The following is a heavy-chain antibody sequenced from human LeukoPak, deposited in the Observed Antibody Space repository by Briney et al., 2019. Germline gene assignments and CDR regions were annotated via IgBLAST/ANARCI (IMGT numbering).Heavy chain of an antibody. V-gene: IGHV3-21*01. CDR2: ISSSSSYI. Sequence: GGSLRLSCAASGFTFSSYSMNWVRQAPGEGLEWVSSISSSSSYIYYVDSVKGRFTISRDNAKNSLYLQMNSLRAEDTAVYYCARDTDYHDSTGSADWGQGTLVTVSS. J-gene: IGHJ4*02. CDR3: ARDTDYHDSTGSAD. CDR1: GFTFSSYS. D-gene: IGHD3-22*01.